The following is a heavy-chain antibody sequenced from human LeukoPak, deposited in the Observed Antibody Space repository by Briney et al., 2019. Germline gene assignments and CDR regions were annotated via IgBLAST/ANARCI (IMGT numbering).Heavy chain of an antibody. J-gene: IGHJ4*02. Sequence: GGSLRLSCAASGFTFSSYGMHWVRQAPGKGLEWVAVIWYDGSNKYYVDSVKGRFTISRDNSKNTLYLQMNSLRAEDTAVYYCARDSEYRSGGSCYPYYFDYWGQGILVTVSS. CDR2: IWYDGSNK. CDR1: GFTFSSYG. CDR3: ARDSEYRSGGSCYPYYFDY. D-gene: IGHD2-15*01. V-gene: IGHV3-33*01.